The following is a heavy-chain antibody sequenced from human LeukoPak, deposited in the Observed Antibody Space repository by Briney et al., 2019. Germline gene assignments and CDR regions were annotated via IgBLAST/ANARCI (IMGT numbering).Heavy chain of an antibody. D-gene: IGHD6-13*01. CDR3: AKDIAAAGTGWYFDL. Sequence: PGGSLRLSCAASGFTFDDYAMHWVRQAPGKGLEWVSGISWNSGSIGYVDSVKGRFTISRDNAKNSLYLQMNSLRAEDTALYYCAKDIAAAGTGWYFDLWGRGTLVTVSS. V-gene: IGHV3-9*01. CDR1: GFTFDDYA. CDR2: ISWNSGSI. J-gene: IGHJ2*01.